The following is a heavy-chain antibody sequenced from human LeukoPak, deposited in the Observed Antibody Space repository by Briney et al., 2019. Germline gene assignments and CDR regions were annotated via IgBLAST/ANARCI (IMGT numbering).Heavy chain of an antibody. Sequence: GGSLRLSCAASGFNFITYAMFWVRQGSGKGLEGVAVFSHDGSSTYYADSVKGRFTISRDNAKSTLFLETNSLTADDTAVYYCVRDWQLDYWGQGTLVTVSS. V-gene: IGHV3-30-3*01. CDR3: VRDWQLDY. J-gene: IGHJ4*02. CDR1: GFNFITYA. CDR2: FSHDGSST.